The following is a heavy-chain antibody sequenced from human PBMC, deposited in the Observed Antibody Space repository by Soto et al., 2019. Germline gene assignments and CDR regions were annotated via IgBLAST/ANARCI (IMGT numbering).Heavy chain of an antibody. V-gene: IGHV3-23*01. CDR1: GFTFSSYA. CDR2: ISGSGGST. CDR3: AKDGVLLMAAGGQYFDY. J-gene: IGHJ4*02. D-gene: IGHD2-8*01. Sequence: GGSLRLSCAASGFTFSSYAMSWVRQAPGKGLEWVSAISGSGGSTYYADSVKGRFTISRDNSKNTLYVQMNSLRAEDTAVYYCAKDGVLLMAAGGQYFDYWGKGVLVTVSS.